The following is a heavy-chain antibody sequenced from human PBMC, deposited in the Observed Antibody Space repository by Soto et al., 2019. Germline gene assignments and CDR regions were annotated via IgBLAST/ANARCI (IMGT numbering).Heavy chain of an antibody. CDR2: IIDSGAST. J-gene: IGHJ6*02. Sequence: GRSRSLACAASGFTFSSYAMSWVRQAPGKGLEWVSAIIDSGASTYYADSVKGRFTISRDNSKSTLYLQMNSLRAEDTALYYCAKGRSYYYYYGVDVWGQGTTVTVSS. V-gene: IGHV3-23*01. CDR1: GFTFSSYA. CDR3: AKGRSYYYYYGVDV.